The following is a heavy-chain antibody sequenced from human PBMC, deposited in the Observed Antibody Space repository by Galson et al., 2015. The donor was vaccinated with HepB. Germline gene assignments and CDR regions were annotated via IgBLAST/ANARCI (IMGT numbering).Heavy chain of an antibody. CDR1: GFTFNNYV. CDR2: ISRGVGTT. Sequence: SLRLSCAASGFTFNNYVMSWVRQAPGKGLEWVSSISRGVGTTYYGDSVKGRFSMSRDNSRTTLYLQMNSLRVEDTAIYYCAREGIVLGGVGIDVWGHGTTVTVSS. D-gene: IGHD2/OR15-2a*01. J-gene: IGHJ6*02. CDR3: AREGIVLGGVGIDV. V-gene: IGHV3-23*01.